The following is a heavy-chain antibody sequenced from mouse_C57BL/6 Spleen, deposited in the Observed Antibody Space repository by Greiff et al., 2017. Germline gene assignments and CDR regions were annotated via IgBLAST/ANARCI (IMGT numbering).Heavy chain of an antibody. CDR2: ISSGSSTI. Sequence: EVKLMESGGGLVKPGGSLKLSCAASGFTFSDYGMHWVRQAPEKGLEWVAYISSGSSTISSADTVKGRFTISRDNANNTLFLQMTSLRSEDTAMYYCARKYYGSSYYAMDCWGQSTSVTVST. J-gene: IGHJ4*01. CDR3: ARKYYGSSYYAMDC. CDR1: GFTFSDYG. V-gene: IGHV5-17*01. D-gene: IGHD1-1*01.